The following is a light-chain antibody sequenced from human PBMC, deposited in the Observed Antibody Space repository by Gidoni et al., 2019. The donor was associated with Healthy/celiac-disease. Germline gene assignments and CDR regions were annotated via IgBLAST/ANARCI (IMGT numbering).Light chain of an antibody. CDR2: WAS. CDR1: QSVLYSSNNKNY. CDR3: QQYYSTPPT. Sequence: DIVMTQSPDSLAVSLGERATINCTSSQSVLYSSNNKNYLAWYQQKPGQPPKLLIYWASTRESGVPDRVSGSGSGTDFTLTSSSLQAEDVAVYYCQQYYSTPPTFXQXTKVEIK. V-gene: IGKV4-1*01. J-gene: IGKJ1*01.